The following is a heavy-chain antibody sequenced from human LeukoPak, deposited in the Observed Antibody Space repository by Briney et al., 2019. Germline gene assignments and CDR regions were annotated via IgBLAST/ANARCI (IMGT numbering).Heavy chain of an antibody. CDR2: INWNGGST. CDR3: AKCSSSYGNDALDI. J-gene: IGHJ3*02. Sequence: GGSLRLSCAASGFTFDDYGMSWVRQAPGKGLEWVSGINWNGGSTGYADSVKGRFTISRDNAKNSLFLQMNSLRAEDTAIYYCAKCSSSYGNDALDIWGQGTMVTVSS. CDR1: GFTFDDYG. D-gene: IGHD3-16*01. V-gene: IGHV3-20*04.